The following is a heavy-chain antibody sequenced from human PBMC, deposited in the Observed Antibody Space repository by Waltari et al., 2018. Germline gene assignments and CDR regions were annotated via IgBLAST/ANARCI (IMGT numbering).Heavy chain of an antibody. V-gene: IGHV1-69*05. Sequence: QVQLVQSGAEVKKPGSSVKVSCKASGGTFSSYAISWVRQAPGHGLEWMGGIIPIFGTANYAQKFQGRVTITTDESTSTAYMELSSLRSEDTAVYYCARDRTRITMVRGVIIDDAFDIWGQGTMVTVSS. J-gene: IGHJ3*02. CDR3: ARDRTRITMVRGVIIDDAFDI. CDR1: GGTFSSYA. D-gene: IGHD3-10*01. CDR2: IIPIFGTA.